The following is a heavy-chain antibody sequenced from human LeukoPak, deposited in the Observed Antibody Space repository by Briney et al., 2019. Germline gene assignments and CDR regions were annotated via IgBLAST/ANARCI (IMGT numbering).Heavy chain of an antibody. Sequence: GGSLRLSCAASGFTFSDYYMSWIRQAPGKGLEWVSYISSSGSTIYYADSVKGRFTISRDNAKNSLYLQMNSLRAEDTAVYYCERDGIDSFSWDPRGWQQLARDAFDIWGQGTMVTVSS. CDR1: GFTFSDYY. V-gene: IGHV3-11*01. CDR2: ISSSGSTI. D-gene: IGHD6-13*01. J-gene: IGHJ3*02. CDR3: ERDGIDSFSWDPRGWQQLARDAFDI.